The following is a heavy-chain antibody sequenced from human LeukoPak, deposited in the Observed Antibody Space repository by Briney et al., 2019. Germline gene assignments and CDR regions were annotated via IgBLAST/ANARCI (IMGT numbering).Heavy chain of an antibody. CDR3: AREDPKYYYYGMDV. CDR2: IKQDGSEK. CDR1: GFTFSSYW. J-gene: IGHJ6*02. Sequence: GGSLRLYCAASGFTFSSYWMRWVRQAPGKGLEWVANIKQDGSEKYYVDSVKGRFTISRDNAKNSLYLQMNSLRAEDTAVYYCAREDPKYYYYGMDVWGQGTTVTVSS. V-gene: IGHV3-7*01.